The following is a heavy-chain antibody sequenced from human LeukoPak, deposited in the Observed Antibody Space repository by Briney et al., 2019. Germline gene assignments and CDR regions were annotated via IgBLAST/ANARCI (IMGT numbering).Heavy chain of an antibody. CDR3: ARDRGTVTTLSYYGMDV. Sequence: SVKVSCKAFGDTFSSSSMSWVRQAPGQGLEWMGRIIPILDITNYAQEFQGRVTITADRSTTTAYMEVNNLGSDDTAVYYCARDRGTVTTLSYYGMDVWGQGTTVTVSS. J-gene: IGHJ6*02. V-gene: IGHV1-69*04. CDR1: GDTFSSSS. D-gene: IGHD4-17*01. CDR2: IIPILDIT.